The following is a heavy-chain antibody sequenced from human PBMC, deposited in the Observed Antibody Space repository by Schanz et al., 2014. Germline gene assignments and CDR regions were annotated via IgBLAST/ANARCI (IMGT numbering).Heavy chain of an antibody. D-gene: IGHD3-22*01. CDR3: ARDRATRDEYDSSGDPSFTPFDY. CDR2: FNINTGTP. J-gene: IGHJ4*02. V-gene: IGHV7-4-1*02. Sequence: QVQLVQSGSEWKKPGASVRVSCKASGYTFTTYSMNWVRQAPGRGLEWMGWFNINTGTPTYAQGFTGRFVFSLDTSESTAYLQISSLKAEDTAVYYCARDRATRDEYDSSGDPSFTPFDYWGQGTLVTVSS. CDR1: GYTFTTYS.